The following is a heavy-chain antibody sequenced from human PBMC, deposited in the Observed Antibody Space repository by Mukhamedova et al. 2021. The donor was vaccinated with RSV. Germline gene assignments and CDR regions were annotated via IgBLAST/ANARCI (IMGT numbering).Heavy chain of an antibody. Sequence: SSYGMHWVRQAPGKGLEWVAFIRDDGSNKYYADSVKGRFTISRDNSKNTLYLQMNSLRAEDTAVYYCAKDPASPYYYYMDVWGQ. CDR2: IRDDGSNK. V-gene: IGHV3-30*02. CDR3: AKDPASPYYYYMDV. CDR1: SSYG. J-gene: IGHJ6*03.